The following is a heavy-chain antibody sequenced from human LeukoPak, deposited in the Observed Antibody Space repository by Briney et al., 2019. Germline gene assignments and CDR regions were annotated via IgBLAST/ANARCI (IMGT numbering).Heavy chain of an antibody. J-gene: IGHJ6*02. D-gene: IGHD3-22*01. CDR1: GYTFTGYY. Sequence: GASVKVSCKASGYTFTGYYMHWVRQAPGQGLEWMGWINPNSGGTNYAQKFQGWVTMTRDTSISTAYMELSRLRSDDTAVYYCARDYYDSSGYSYYYYGMDVWGQGTTVTVSS. V-gene: IGHV1-2*04. CDR3: ARDYYDSSGYSYYYYGMDV. CDR2: INPNSGGT.